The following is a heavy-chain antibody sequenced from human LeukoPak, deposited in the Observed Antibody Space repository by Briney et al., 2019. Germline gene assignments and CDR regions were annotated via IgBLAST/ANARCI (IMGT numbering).Heavy chain of an antibody. CDR1: GGSFSGYY. D-gene: IGHD4-17*01. CDR3: ARHAVNGDYIDY. J-gene: IGHJ4*02. CDR2: INHSGST. V-gene: IGHV4-34*01. Sequence: SETLSLTCAVYGGSFSGYYWSWIRQPPGKGLEWIGEINHSGSTNYNPSLKSRVTISVDTSKNQFSLKLSSVTAADTAVYYCARHAVNGDYIDYWGQGTLVTVSS.